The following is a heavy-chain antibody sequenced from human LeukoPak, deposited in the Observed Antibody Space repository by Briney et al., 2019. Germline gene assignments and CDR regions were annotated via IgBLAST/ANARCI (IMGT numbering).Heavy chain of an antibody. CDR1: GGSISSGGYY. CDR2: IYYSGST. J-gene: IGHJ4*02. Sequence: SQTLSLTCTVSGGSISSGGYYWSWIRQHPGKGLEWIGYIYYSGSTYYNPSLKSRVTISVDTSKNQFSLKLSSVTAADTAVYYCARSSGYYESSGYGYWGQGTLVTVSS. D-gene: IGHD3-22*01. CDR3: ARSSGYYESSGYGY. V-gene: IGHV4-31*03.